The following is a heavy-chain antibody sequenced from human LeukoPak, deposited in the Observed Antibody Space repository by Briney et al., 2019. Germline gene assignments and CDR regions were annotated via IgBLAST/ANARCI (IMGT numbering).Heavy chain of an antibody. CDR1: GFTFSSYA. Sequence: GGSLRLSCAASGFTFSSYAMSWVRQAPGKGLEWVSVISGSGGSTYYADSVKGRFTISRDNAKNSMYLQMNSLRAEDTAVYYCARCGGGNPRWFDPWGQGTLVTVSS. J-gene: IGHJ5*02. CDR2: ISGSGGST. D-gene: IGHD4-23*01. CDR3: ARCGGGNPRWFDP. V-gene: IGHV3-23*01.